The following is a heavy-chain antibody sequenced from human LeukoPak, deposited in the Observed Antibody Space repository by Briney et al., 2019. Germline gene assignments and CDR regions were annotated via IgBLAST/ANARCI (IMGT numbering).Heavy chain of an antibody. D-gene: IGHD6-19*01. CDR3: ASGAGIAVAAKGEYYYGMDV. J-gene: IGHJ6*02. CDR1: GGTFSSYA. CDR2: IIPILGIA. Sequence: ASVKVSCKASGGTFSSYAISWVRQAPGQGLEWMGRIIPILGIANYAQKFQGRVTITADKSTSTAYMELSSLRSEDTAVYYCASGAGIAVAAKGEYYYGMDVWGQGTTVTVSS. V-gene: IGHV1-69*04.